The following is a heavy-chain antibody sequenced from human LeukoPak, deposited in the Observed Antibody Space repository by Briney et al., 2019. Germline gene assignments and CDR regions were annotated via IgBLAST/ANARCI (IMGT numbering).Heavy chain of an antibody. D-gene: IGHD2-2*01. CDR2: ISSSSSYI. J-gene: IGHJ4*02. CDR1: GFTFGSYS. Sequence: GGSLRLSCAASGFTFGSYSMNWVRQAPGKGLEWVSSISSSSSYIYYADSVKGRFTISRDNAKNSLYLQMNSLRAEDTAVYYCARAPPRVIVVVPAATDYWGQGTLVTVSS. CDR3: ARAPPRVIVVVPAATDY. V-gene: IGHV3-21*01.